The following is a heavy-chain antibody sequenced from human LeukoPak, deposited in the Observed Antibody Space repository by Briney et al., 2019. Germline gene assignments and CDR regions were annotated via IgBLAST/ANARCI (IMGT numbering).Heavy chain of an antibody. CDR1: GGTFSSYA. CDR2: IIPIFGTA. J-gene: IGHJ4*02. Sequence: GSSVKVSCKASGGTFSSYAISWVRQAPGQGLEWMGGIIPIFGTANYAQKFQGRVTITADESTSTAYMELSSLRSEDTAVYYCATRYCSSTSCPTKQIRDHYYFDYWGQGTLVTVSS. D-gene: IGHD2-2*01. CDR3: ATRYCSSTSCPTKQIRDHYYFDY. V-gene: IGHV1-69*01.